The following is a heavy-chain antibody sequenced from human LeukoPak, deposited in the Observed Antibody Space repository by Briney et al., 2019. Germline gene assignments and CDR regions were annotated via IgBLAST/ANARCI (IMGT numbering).Heavy chain of an antibody. CDR1: GGSISSYY. V-gene: IGHV4-59*01. CDR3: ARAGYASSWYAQFPFSFDS. D-gene: IGHD2-2*03. Sequence: SETLSLTCTVSGGSISSYYWSWIRQPPGKGLEWIGYIYYSGSTNYNPSLKSRVTISVDTSKNQFSLKLSSVTAADTAVYYCARAGYASSWYAQFPFSFDSWGHGALVTVSS. J-gene: IGHJ4*01. CDR2: IYYSGST.